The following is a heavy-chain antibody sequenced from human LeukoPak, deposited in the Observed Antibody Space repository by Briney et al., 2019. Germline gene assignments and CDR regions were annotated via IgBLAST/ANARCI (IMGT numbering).Heavy chain of an antibody. V-gene: IGHV4-59*01. J-gene: IGHJ6*02. CDR2: IYSSGST. Sequence: PSETLSLTCSVSGVSISTYFWSWIRQPPGKGLEWIGYIYSSGSTNYNPSLKSRVTISVDSSKNQFSLKLSSVTAADTAVYYCAGTPPNYYYYGMDVWGQGTTVTVSS. CDR3: AGTPPNYYYYGMDV. CDR1: GVSISTYF. D-gene: IGHD2-15*01.